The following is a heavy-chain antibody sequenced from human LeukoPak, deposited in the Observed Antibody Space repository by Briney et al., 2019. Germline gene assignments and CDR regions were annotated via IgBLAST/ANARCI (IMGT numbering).Heavy chain of an antibody. CDR1: GFTFSDYG. CDR2: ISYEGSNE. Sequence: GGSLRLSCAASGFTFSDYGMHWVRQAPGKGLEWVAVISYEGSNEYYADSVKGRFTISRDNSKNTLYLQINSLRAEDTAVYYCAKQGRRGYSYARSYYFDYWGQGTLVTVSS. J-gene: IGHJ4*02. D-gene: IGHD5-18*01. V-gene: IGHV3-30*18. CDR3: AKQGRRGYSYARSYYFDY.